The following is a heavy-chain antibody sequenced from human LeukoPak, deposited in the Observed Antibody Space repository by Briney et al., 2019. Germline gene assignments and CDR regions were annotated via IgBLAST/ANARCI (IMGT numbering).Heavy chain of an antibody. Sequence: GGSLRLSCAASGFTFSSYSMSWVRQAPGEGLEWVSSISVSGGSTYYADSVKGRFTISRDNSKNTLYLQMNSPRAEDTAVYYCAKASAMIVVVSKHFDYWGQGTLVTVSS. CDR3: AKASAMIVVVSKHFDY. V-gene: IGHV3-23*01. CDR1: GFTFSSYS. D-gene: IGHD3-22*01. J-gene: IGHJ4*02. CDR2: ISVSGGST.